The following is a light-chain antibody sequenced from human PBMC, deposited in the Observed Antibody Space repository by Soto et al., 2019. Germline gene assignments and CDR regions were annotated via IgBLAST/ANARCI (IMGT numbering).Light chain of an antibody. CDR3: SSYAPSDVV. CDR1: PSDVGGSNS. CDR2: DVN. J-gene: IGLJ2*01. V-gene: IGLV2-8*01. Sequence: QSALTQPPSASGSPGQSVTISCTGTPSDVGGSNSVSWYQQHPGKAPHLMIYDVNKRPSVVPDRFSGSESGDTAALTVSGLQAADEAYYFCSSYAPSDVVFGGGTKVTVL.